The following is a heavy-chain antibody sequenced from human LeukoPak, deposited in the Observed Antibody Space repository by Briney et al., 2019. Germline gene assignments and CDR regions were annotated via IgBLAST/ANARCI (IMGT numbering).Heavy chain of an antibody. D-gene: IGHD6-19*01. J-gene: IGHJ4*02. Sequence: SVKVSCTASGGTFSSYAISWVRQAPGQGLEWMGGIIPIFGTANYAQKFQGRVTITADESTSTAYMELSSLRSEDTAVYYCARAEGYSSGWSSGTFDYWGQGTLVTVSS. V-gene: IGHV1-69*13. CDR3: ARAEGYSSGWSSGTFDY. CDR2: IIPIFGTA. CDR1: GGTFSSYA.